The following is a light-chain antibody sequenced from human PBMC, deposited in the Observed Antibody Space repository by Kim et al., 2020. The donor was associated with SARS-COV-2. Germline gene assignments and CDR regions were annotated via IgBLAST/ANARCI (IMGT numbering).Light chain of an antibody. CDR3: QQYYNAPYS. Sequence: SVSGGDRVTITCRASQAISYALAWYQQKPGTAPKVLVYAASKLQTGVPSRFSGSGSGTDYTLTISSLQPEDFATYYCQQYYNAPYSFGQGTKLEIK. J-gene: IGKJ2*01. CDR2: AAS. V-gene: IGKV1-NL1*01. CDR1: QAISYA.